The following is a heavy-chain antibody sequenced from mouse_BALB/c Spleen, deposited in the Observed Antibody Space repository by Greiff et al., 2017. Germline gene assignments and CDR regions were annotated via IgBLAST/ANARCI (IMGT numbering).Heavy chain of an antibody. CDR1: GYTFTSYW. Sequence: QVQLQQPGAELVKPGASVKLSCKASGYTFTSYWMHWVKQRPGQGLEWIGEIDPSDSYTNYNQKFKDKAILTVDKSSSTAYMQLSSLTSEDSAVYYCARWTTEWYFDVWGAGTTVTVSS. CDR2: IDPSDSYT. V-gene: IGHV1-69*02. CDR3: ARWTTEWYFDV. D-gene: IGHD1-1*01. J-gene: IGHJ1*01.